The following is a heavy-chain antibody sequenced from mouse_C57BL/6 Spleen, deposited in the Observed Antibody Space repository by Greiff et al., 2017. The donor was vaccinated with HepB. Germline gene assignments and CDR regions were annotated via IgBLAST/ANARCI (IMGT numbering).Heavy chain of an antibody. Sequence: QVQLKQPGAELVRPGSSVKLSCKASGYTFTSYWMDWVKQRPGQGLEWIGIIYPSDSETHYNQKFKDKATLTVDKSSSTAYMQLSSLTSEDSAVYYCARGGKDDEGDAMDYWGQGTSVTVSS. J-gene: IGHJ4*01. V-gene: IGHV1-61*01. CDR2: IYPSDSET. CDR1: GYTFTSYW. CDR3: ARGGKDDEGDAMDY.